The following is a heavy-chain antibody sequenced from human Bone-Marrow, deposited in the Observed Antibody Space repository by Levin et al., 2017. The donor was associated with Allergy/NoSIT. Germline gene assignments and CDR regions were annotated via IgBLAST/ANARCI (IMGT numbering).Heavy chain of an antibody. CDR1: GFTFSSYG. J-gene: IGHJ2*01. D-gene: IGHD5-12*01. V-gene: IGHV3-30*18. CDR3: AKSSAKDEWLRYFDL. Sequence: GGSLRLSCAASGFTFSSYGMHWVRQAPGKGLEWVAVISYDGSNKYYADSVKGRFTISRDNSKNTLYLQMNSLRAEDTAVYYCAKSSAKDEWLRYFDLWGRGTLVTVSS. CDR2: ISYDGSNK.